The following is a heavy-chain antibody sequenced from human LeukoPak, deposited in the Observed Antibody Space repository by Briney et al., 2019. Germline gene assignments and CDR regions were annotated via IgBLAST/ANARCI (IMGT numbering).Heavy chain of an antibody. CDR3: AKGTEYGMDV. CDR2: ISYDGSNK. J-gene: IGHJ6*02. Sequence: GRSLRLSCAASGFTFSSYGMHWVRPAPGKGLEWVAVISYDGSNKYYADSVKGRFTISRDNSKNTLYLQMNSLRAEDTAVYYCAKGTEYGMDVWGQGTTVTVSS. CDR1: GFTFSSYG. V-gene: IGHV3-30*18.